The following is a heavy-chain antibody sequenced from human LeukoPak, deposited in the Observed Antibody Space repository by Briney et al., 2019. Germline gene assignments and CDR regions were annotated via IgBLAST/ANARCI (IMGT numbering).Heavy chain of an antibody. J-gene: IGHJ4*02. D-gene: IGHD3-22*01. CDR3: LSHYYDSSGYYYFDY. CDR2: IYSGGST. Sequence: GGSLRLSCAASGFTVSSSYMNWVRQAAGKGLEWVSVIYSGGSTHYADSVKGRFTISRDNSKNTLYLQMNSLRVEDTAVYYCLSHYYDSSGYYYFDYWDQGTLVTVSS. V-gene: IGHV3-53*01. CDR1: GFTVSSSY.